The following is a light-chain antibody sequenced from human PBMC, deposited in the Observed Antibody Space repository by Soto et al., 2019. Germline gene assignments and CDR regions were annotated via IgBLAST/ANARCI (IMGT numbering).Light chain of an antibody. CDR3: QQYGSSPPRT. CDR1: QSVSNDF. Sequence: EIVLTQSPGILSLSPGERATLSCRASQSVSNDFLAWYQQKPGQAPRLLIYGASTRATDVPDRFSGSGSGAGFTLTISRLEPEDFPVYYCQQYGSSPPRTFGQGTKVDIK. CDR2: GAS. V-gene: IGKV3-20*01. J-gene: IGKJ1*01.